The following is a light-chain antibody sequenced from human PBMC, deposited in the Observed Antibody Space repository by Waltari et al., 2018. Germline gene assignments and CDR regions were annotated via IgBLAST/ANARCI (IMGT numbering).Light chain of an antibody. CDR2: QAS. Sequence: DIQMTQSPSALSASVGDRLTITGRASQSIGTWLAWYQQKPGKAPKLLIYQASALESGVPSRFSGSGYGTEFTLTISSLQPDDFATYYCQQYGAYEYSFGQGTKLEIK. J-gene: IGKJ2*01. CDR1: QSIGTW. V-gene: IGKV1-5*03. CDR3: QQYGAYEYS.